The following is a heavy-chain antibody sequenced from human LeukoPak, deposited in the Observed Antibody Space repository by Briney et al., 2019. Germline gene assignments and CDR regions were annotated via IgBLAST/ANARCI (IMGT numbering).Heavy chain of an antibody. CDR2: IWYDGSNK. CDR1: GFTFSSYG. J-gene: IGHJ4*02. V-gene: IGHV3-33*06. CDR3: AKSGHSSGWD. Sequence: PRGSLRLSCAASGFTFSSYGMHWVRQAPGKGLEWVAVIWYDGSNKYYADSVKGRFTISRGNSKNTLYLQMNSLRAEDTAVYYCAKSGHSSGWDWGQGTPVTVSS. D-gene: IGHD6-19*01.